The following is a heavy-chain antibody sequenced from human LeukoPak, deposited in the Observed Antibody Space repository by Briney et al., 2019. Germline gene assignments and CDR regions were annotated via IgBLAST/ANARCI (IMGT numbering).Heavy chain of an antibody. D-gene: IGHD3-22*01. CDR1: GFTFSSYA. J-gene: IGHJ4*02. CDR3: AKVLYYYDSSGYYHGPFDY. CDR2: ISGSGGST. Sequence: GGSLRLSCAASGFTFSSYAMSWVRQAPGKGLEWVSAISGSGGSTYYADSAKGRFTISRDNSKNTLYLQMNSLRAEDTAVYYCAKVLYYYDSSGYYHGPFDYWGQGTLVTVSS. V-gene: IGHV3-23*01.